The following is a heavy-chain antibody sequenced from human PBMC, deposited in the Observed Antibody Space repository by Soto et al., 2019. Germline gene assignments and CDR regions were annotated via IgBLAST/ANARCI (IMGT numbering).Heavy chain of an antibody. J-gene: IGHJ4*02. Sequence: SVKVSCKASGGTFSSYASIWVRQAPGQGLECMGGIIPIFGTANYAQNFQGRVTITADESTSTAYMELSSLRSEDTAVYYCARALPYYYDSSGEAPPYYFDYWGQGTLVTVSS. V-gene: IGHV1-69*13. CDR2: IIPIFGTA. CDR1: GGTFSSYA. D-gene: IGHD3-22*01. CDR3: ARALPYYYDSSGEAPPYYFDY.